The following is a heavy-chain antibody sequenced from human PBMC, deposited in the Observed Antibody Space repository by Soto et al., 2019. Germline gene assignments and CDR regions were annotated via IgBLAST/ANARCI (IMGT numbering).Heavy chain of an antibody. J-gene: IGHJ4*02. D-gene: IGHD5-12*01. CDR2: VYHTGST. CDR1: GASISSSY. CDR3: GRGGNRYSNVASGVGGFDY. V-gene: IGHV4-59*01. Sequence: SETLSLTCTVSGASISSSYWSWIRQSPGKGLVWIGYVYHTGSTNYNLSLKSRVTISLDSSKSHFSLILTSLTTADTAVYFCGRGGNRYSNVASGVGGFDYWGQGSLVTVS.